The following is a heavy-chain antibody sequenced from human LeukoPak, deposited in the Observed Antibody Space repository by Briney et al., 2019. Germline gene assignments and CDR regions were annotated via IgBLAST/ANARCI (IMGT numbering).Heavy chain of an antibody. J-gene: IGHJ4*02. CDR1: GGSFSGYY. Sequence: SETLSLTCAVYGGSFSGYYWSWIRQPPGKGLDWIGEINHSGSTNYNPSLKSRVTISVDTSKNQFSLKLSSVTAADTAVYYCARGRFYDFWSGYNQAYYFDYWGQGTLVTVSS. CDR3: ARGRFYDFWSGYNQAYYFDY. D-gene: IGHD3-3*01. V-gene: IGHV4-34*01. CDR2: INHSGST.